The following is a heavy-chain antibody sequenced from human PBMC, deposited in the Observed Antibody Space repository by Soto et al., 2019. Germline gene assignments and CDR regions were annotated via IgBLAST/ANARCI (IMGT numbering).Heavy chain of an antibody. CDR2: INPILSMS. D-gene: IGHD3-10*01. CDR3: ATSYGSGYRAFDY. V-gene: IGHV1-69*02. CDR1: GDTFAFHS. Sequence: QVQLVQSGAEVKRPGSSEKVSCKASGDTFAFHSINWVRQAPGLGLEWMGRINPILSMSNYAQRFQGRVTMTADKSTSTAYMVLSSLRSEDTAIYYCATSYGSGYRAFDYWGQGALVTVSS. J-gene: IGHJ4*02.